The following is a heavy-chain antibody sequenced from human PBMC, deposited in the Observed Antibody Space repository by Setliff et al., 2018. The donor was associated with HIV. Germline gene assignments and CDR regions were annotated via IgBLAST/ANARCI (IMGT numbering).Heavy chain of an antibody. CDR1: GFTFSSFA. CDR3: ARVFWYGLPQIYYYMDV. Sequence: GGSLRLSCGASGFTFSSFAMNWVRHAPGKGLEWVSAVSGSGTATEYADSVKGRFTISRDNSKNALYLEMNNLRAEDTAIYYCARVFWYGLPQIYYYMDVWGKGTTVTVSS. CDR2: VSGSGTAT. V-gene: IGHV3-23*01. D-gene: IGHD2-8*02. J-gene: IGHJ6*03.